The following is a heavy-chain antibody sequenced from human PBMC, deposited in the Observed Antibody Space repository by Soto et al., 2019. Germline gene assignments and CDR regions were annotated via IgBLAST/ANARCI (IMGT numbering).Heavy chain of an antibody. J-gene: IGHJ4*02. CDR3: VQTTGWPGFDF. D-gene: IGHD6-19*01. V-gene: IGHV3-53*01. CDR2: IYGGGTT. Sequence: EVQLVESGGGLIQPGGSLRLSCAASGFTVSSKYMTWVRQAPGKGLAWVSVIYGGGTTYYADSVKGRFTISRDNSKNTLYLQMTSLRAEDTAVYYCVQTTGWPGFDFWGQGTLVTVSS. CDR1: GFTVSSKY.